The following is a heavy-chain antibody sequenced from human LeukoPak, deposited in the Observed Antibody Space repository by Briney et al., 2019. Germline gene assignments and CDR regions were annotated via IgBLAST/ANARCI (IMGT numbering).Heavy chain of an antibody. J-gene: IGHJ6*03. D-gene: IGHD6-13*01. Sequence: PGGSLRLSCAASGFTFSSYWMSWVRQAPGKGLEWVANIKEDGSEKYYVDSVKGRFTISRDNAKNSLYLQMNSLRAEDTAVYYCARDGSSWTTYYYYYMDVCGKGTTVTVSS. CDR1: GFTFSSYW. CDR2: IKEDGSEK. V-gene: IGHV3-7*01. CDR3: ARDGSSWTTYYYYYMDV.